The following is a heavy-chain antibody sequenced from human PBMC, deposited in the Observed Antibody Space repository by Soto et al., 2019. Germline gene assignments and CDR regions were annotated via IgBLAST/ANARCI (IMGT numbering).Heavy chain of an antibody. V-gene: IGHV3-48*03. CDR2: ISSGGDTV. CDR3: VRYCSSTLCNGVATRTFDY. CDR1: RFTFSTYE. D-gene: IGHD2-2*01. Sequence: GSLRLSCAASRFTFSTYEMHWLRQAPGKGLEWVSYISSGGDTVHYADSVKGRFTISRDNTRNSLYLQMNSLRDEDTALYYCVRYCSSTLCNGVATRTFDYWGQGTLVTVSS. J-gene: IGHJ4*02.